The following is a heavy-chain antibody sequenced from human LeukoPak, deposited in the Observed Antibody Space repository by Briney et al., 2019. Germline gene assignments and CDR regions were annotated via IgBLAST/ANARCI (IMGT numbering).Heavy chain of an antibody. J-gene: IGHJ4*02. CDR3: AKTGSRHTAYSEF. CDR2: ISGDGGAT. D-gene: IGHD3-16*01. V-gene: IGHV3-23*01. CDR1: GFTFSSFA. Sequence: GGSLRLSCAAAGFTFSSFALSWVRQAPGKGLEWVSTISGDGGATHYADSVKGRFTISRANSKNTLFLQMNSLRAEDTAVYYCAKTGSRHTAYSEFWGQGTLVTASS.